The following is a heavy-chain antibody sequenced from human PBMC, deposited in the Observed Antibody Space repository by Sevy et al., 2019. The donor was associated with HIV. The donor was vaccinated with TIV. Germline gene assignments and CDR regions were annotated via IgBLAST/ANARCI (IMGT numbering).Heavy chain of an antibody. J-gene: IGHJ6*02. V-gene: IGHV3-11*01. CDR2: ISGSDGTI. CDR3: VRDHVKDGDLGDYYYYAMDV. CDR1: GFTFSDYY. Sequence: GGSLRLSCAASGFTFSDYYMSWIRQAPGKGLEWISYISGSDGTIYYADSVKGRFTISRDNAKNSLHLQMNSLRAEDTAVYYCVRDHVKDGDLGDYYYYAMDVWGQGTTVTVSS. D-gene: IGHD4-17*01.